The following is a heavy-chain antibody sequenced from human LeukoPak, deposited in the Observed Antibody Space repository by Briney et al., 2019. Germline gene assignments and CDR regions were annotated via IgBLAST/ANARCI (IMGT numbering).Heavy chain of an antibody. J-gene: IGHJ6*03. CDR1: GGSISSGSYY. CDR3: ARVPRSYYYYYYMDV. V-gene: IGHV4-61*01. Sequence: SQTLSLTCTVSGGSISSGSYYWSWIRQPPGKGLEWIGYIYYSGSTNYNPSLKSRVTISADTSKNQFSLKLSSVTAADTAVYYCARVPRSYYYYYYMDVWGKGTTVTVSS. CDR2: IYYSGST.